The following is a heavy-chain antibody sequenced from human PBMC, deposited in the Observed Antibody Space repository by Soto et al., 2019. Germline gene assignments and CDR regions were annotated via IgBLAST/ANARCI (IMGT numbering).Heavy chain of an antibody. CDR3: AKGDGRIVPRHFDD. CDR2: ISSGGGSP. V-gene: IGHV3-23*01. D-gene: IGHD1-26*01. CDR1: GFTFSDYA. Sequence: QLLESGGGLVQPGGSLRLSCAASGFTFSDYAMSWVRKAPGKGLEWVSSISSGGGSPYYADSVKGRFTISRNNSKNTLFLQMNNLRAEDTAIYYCAKGDGRIVPRHFDDWGQGTLVTVSS. J-gene: IGHJ4*02.